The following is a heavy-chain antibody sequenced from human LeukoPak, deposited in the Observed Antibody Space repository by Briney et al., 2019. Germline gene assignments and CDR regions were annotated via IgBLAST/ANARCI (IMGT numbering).Heavy chain of an antibody. CDR3: AKDGGYYDSSGYYYVGNDAFDI. Sequence: GGSLRLSCAASGFTFDDYAMHWVRQAPGKGLEWVSGISWNSGSIGYADSVKGRFTISRDNAKNSLYLQMNSLRAEDTALYYCAKDGGYYDSSGYYYVGNDAFDIWGQGTMVTVSS. V-gene: IGHV3-9*01. J-gene: IGHJ3*02. D-gene: IGHD3-22*01. CDR1: GFTFDDYA. CDR2: ISWNSGSI.